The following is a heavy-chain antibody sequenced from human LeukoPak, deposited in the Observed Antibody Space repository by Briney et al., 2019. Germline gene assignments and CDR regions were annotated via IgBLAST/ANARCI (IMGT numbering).Heavy chain of an antibody. V-gene: IGHV3-21*06. CDR3: ARDPYSGNYGAYYYYYMDV. CDR2: ITSSSSYI. D-gene: IGHD1-26*01. J-gene: IGHJ6*03. CDR1: GFTFSSYN. Sequence: GGSLRLSCAASGFTFSSYNMNWVRQAPGKWLEWVSSITSSSSYIYYADSVKGRFTISRDNAKNSLYLQMDSLRVEDTAEYYCARDPYSGNYGAYYYYYMDVWGKGTTVTVSS.